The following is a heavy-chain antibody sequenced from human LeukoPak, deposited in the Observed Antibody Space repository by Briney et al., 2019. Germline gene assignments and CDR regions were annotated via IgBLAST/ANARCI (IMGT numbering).Heavy chain of an antibody. CDR3: TTLTVPAADYYYYYMDV. CDR2: IKSKTDGGTT. J-gene: IGHJ6*03. Sequence: GGSLRLSCAVSGFTVSSSYMSWVRQAPGKGLEWVGRIKSKTDGGTTDYAAPVKGRFTISRDDSKNTLYLQMNSLKTEDTAVYYCTTLTVPAADYYYYYMDVWGKGTTVTVSS. D-gene: IGHD2-2*01. CDR1: GFTVSSSY. V-gene: IGHV3-15*01.